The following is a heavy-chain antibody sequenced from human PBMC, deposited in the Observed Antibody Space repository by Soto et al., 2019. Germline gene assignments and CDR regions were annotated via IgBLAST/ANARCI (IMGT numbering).Heavy chain of an antibody. CDR3: AKLSRYSIRWLYYFDY. Sequence: EVQLLESGGGLVQPGGSLRLSCAASGFPFNNYAMSWVRQAPGKGLEWVSGITASGADTYYADSVKGRFTISRDKSENTLSLQMNSLRAKDTAVYYCAKLSRYSIRWLYYFDYWGQGTLVTVSS. V-gene: IGHV3-23*01. CDR2: ITASGADT. J-gene: IGHJ4*02. CDR1: GFPFNNYA. D-gene: IGHD5-18*01.